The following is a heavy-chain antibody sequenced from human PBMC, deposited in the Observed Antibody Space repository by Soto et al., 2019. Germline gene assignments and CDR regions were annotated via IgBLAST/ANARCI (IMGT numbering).Heavy chain of an antibody. CDR2: ISGSGGST. Sequence: GGSLRLSCAASGFIFTNYAMSWVRQAPGKGLEWVSAISGSGGSTYYADSMKGRFTISRDNSENTLYLQMNSLRAEDTAVYYCAKDSTVTTLYYMDVWGKGTTVTVSS. CDR3: AKDSTVTTLYYMDV. D-gene: IGHD4-17*01. V-gene: IGHV3-23*01. J-gene: IGHJ6*03. CDR1: GFIFTNYA.